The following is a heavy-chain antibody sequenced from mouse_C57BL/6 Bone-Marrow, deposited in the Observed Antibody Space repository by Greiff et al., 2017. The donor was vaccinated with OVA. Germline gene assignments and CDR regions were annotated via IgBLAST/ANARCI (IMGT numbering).Heavy chain of an antibody. Sequence: VQLKESGPELVKPGASVKISCKASGYAFSSSWMNWVKQRPGKGLEWIGRIYPGDGDTNYNGKFKGKATLTADKSSSTAYMQLSSLTSEDSAVYFCARGLWLRRRGVYFDYWGQGTTLTVSS. CDR2: IYPGDGDT. CDR3: ARGLWLRRRGVYFDY. CDR1: GYAFSSSW. J-gene: IGHJ2*01. V-gene: IGHV1-82*01. D-gene: IGHD2-2*01.